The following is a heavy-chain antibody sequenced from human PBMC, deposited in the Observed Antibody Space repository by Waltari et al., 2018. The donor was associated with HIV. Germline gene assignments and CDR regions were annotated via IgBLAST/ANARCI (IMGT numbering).Heavy chain of an antibody. CDR2: INQDGIEK. Sequence: EVLLVQSGGDLVQAGEALTLTCAAPGFTVSTYWMNWGRRAPGKGLEEVATINQDGIEKYYGDSVKGRFVISRDNAWTSLSLEMNNLRAEETAVYYCARDHESGAGMYYFSHWGQGSLVTVSS. CDR1: GFTVSTYW. D-gene: IGHD3-16*01. J-gene: IGHJ4*02. CDR3: ARDHESGAGMYYFSH. V-gene: IGHV3-7*01.